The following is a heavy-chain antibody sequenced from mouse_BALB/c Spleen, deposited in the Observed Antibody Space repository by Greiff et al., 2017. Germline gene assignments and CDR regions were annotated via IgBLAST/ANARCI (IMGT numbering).Heavy chain of an antibody. Sequence: EVQLVESGGDLVKPGGSLKLSCAASGFTFSSYGMSWVRQTPDKRLEWVATISSGGSYTYYPDSVKGRFTISRDNAKNTLYLQMSSLKSEDTAMYYCARERGFINYAMDYWGQGTSVTVSS. CDR2: ISSGGSYT. D-gene: IGHD1-1*01. V-gene: IGHV5-6*01. J-gene: IGHJ4*01. CDR3: ARERGFINYAMDY. CDR1: GFTFSSYG.